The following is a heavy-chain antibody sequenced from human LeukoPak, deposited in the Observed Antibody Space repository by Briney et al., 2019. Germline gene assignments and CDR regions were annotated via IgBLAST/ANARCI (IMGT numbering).Heavy chain of an antibody. D-gene: IGHD5-12*01. CDR3: ASNSGYDGYFDY. J-gene: IGHJ4*02. CDR1: GGSISSSNYY. CDR2: VYYSGST. V-gene: IGHV4-39*01. Sequence: SETLSLTCTVSGGSISSSNYYWGWIRQPPGKGLEWIGSVYYSGSTYYNPSLKSRVTLSVDTSKNQFSLKLSSVTAADTAVYYCASNSGYDGYFDYWGQGTLVTVPS.